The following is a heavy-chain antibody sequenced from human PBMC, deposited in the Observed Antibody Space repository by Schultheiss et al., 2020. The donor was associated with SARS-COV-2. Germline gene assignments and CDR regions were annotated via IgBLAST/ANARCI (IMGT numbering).Heavy chain of an antibody. CDR2: ISGSGGST. D-gene: IGHD4-23*01. CDR1: GFTFSSYS. J-gene: IGHJ6*03. Sequence: GGSLRLSCAASGFTFSSYSMNWVRQAPGKGLEWVSGISGSGGSTYYADSVKGRFTISRDNSKNTLYLQMNSLRAEDTAIYYCSRHDGGTSPLTHYYMDVWGKGTAVTVSS. V-gene: IGHV3-23*01. CDR3: SRHDGGTSPLTHYYMDV.